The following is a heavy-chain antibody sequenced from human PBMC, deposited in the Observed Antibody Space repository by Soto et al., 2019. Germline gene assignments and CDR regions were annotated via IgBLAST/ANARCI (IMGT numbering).Heavy chain of an antibody. CDR3: ARDLRGYYYDSSGYTFGMDV. V-gene: IGHV3-48*02. D-gene: IGHD3-22*01. CDR1: GFTFSSYS. CDR2: ISSSSSTI. J-gene: IGHJ6*02. Sequence: GGSLRLSCAASGFTFSSYSMNWVRQAPGKGLEWVSYISSSSSTIYYADSVKGRFTISRDNAKNSLYLQMNSLRDEDTAVYYCARDLRGYYYDSSGYTFGMDVWGQGTTVTVSS.